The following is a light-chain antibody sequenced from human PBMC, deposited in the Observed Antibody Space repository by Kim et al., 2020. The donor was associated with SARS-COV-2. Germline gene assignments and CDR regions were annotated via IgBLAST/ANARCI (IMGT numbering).Light chain of an antibody. CDR3: LIYYGGAWV. V-gene: IGLV7-43*01. CDR1: TATVTSAYY. CDR2: STS. J-gene: IGLJ3*02. Sequence: PVRAVTLPCASSTATVTSAYYPSWFQQNPGQAPRPLIYSTSNKHSWTPPQFSGSLLGGKAALTLSGVQPEDEAEYYCLIYYGGAWVFGGGTQLTVL.